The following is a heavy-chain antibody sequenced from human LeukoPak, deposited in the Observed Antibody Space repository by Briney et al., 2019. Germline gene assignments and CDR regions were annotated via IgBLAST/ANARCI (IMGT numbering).Heavy chain of an antibody. D-gene: IGHD6-19*01. V-gene: IGHV3-30*04. Sequence: GGSLRLSCAASGFTFSRYGMHWVRQAPGKGLEWVTAISYDGSNKYYADSVKGRFTISRDNAKNTLYLQMNSLRADDTAVYYCARSRWLDAFDYWGQGTLVTVSS. CDR3: ARSRWLDAFDY. CDR1: GFTFSRYG. CDR2: ISYDGSNK. J-gene: IGHJ4*02.